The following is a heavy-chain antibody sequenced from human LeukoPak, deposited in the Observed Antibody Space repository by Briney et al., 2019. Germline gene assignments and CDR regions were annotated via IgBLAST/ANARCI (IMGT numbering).Heavy chain of an antibody. CDR1: GFTFDDYA. V-gene: IGHV3-9*01. CDR2: ISWNSGSI. J-gene: IGHJ5*02. CDR3: AKGPSFTIFGVVTA. Sequence: GRSVRLSCAASGFTFDDYAMHCVRQAPGKGLEWVSGISWNSGSIGYADSVKGRFTISRDNAKNSLYLQMNSLRAEDTALYYCAKGPSFTIFGVVTAWGQGTLVTVSS. D-gene: IGHD3-3*01.